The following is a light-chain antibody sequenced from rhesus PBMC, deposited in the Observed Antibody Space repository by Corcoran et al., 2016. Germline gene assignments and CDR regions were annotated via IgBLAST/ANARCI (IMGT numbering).Light chain of an antibody. CDR2: EVS. Sequence: QAALTQPSSVSGSPGQSVTISCTGTSSDIGGYNYVSWYQQHPGTAPKLMIYEVSERPSGVSDRFSGSKSGNTASLTISGLQAEDEADYFGSSYEGTYPYIFGTGTRLTVL. CDR3: SSYEGTYPYI. J-gene: IGLJ1*01. V-gene: IGLV2-32*01. CDR1: SSDIGGYNY.